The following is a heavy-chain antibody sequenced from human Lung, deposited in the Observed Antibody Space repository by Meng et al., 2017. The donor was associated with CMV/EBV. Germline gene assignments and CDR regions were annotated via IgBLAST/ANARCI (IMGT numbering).Heavy chain of an antibody. CDR1: GYNLTNYG. CDR2: INAYNGDT. J-gene: IGHJ4*02. V-gene: IGHV1-18*01. D-gene: IGHD1-26*01. CDR3: ARVEVGITSGDY. Sequence: QAQVVQVGGEVTKPGASVKVSCKASGYNLTNYGITLVRQAPGQGLEWMGWINAYNGDTNYAQTLQGRVTMTTDTSTSTAYMELRSLRSDDTAVYYCARVEVGITSGDYWGQGTLVTVSS.